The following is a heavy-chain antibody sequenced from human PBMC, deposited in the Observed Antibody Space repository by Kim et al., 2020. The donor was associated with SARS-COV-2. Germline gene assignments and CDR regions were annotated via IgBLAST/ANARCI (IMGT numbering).Heavy chain of an antibody. CDR2: INHSGST. CDR3: ARGRVLYSSGWYRQNWFDP. D-gene: IGHD6-19*01. Sequence: SETLSLTCAVYGGSFSGYYWSWIRQPPGKGLEWIGEINHSGSTNYNPSLKSRVTISVDTSKNQFSLKLSSVTAADTAVYYCARGRVLYSSGWYRQNWFDPWGQGTLVTVSS. CDR1: GGSFSGYY. V-gene: IGHV4-34*01. J-gene: IGHJ5*02.